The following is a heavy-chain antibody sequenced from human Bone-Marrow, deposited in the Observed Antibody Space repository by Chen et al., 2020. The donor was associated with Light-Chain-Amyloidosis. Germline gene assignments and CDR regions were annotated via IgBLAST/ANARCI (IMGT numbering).Heavy chain of an antibody. D-gene: IGHD3-10*01. CDR3: ARCNIMVRGALERYFDL. V-gene: IGHV1-8*01. CDR2: MNPNSGNT. CDR1: GYTFTNYD. Sequence: QVQLVQSGAEVKKPGASVKVSCKASGYTFTNYDVNWLRQAPGQGPEWMAWMNPNSGNTGYAQKFQGRVTLTRDTSISTAYMELSSLTSDDTAVYYCARCNIMVRGALERYFDLWGRGTLVTVSS. J-gene: IGHJ2*01.